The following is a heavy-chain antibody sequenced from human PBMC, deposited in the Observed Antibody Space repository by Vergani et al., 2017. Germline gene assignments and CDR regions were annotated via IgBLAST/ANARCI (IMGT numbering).Heavy chain of an antibody. CDR2: INPSGGQT. CDR3: ARGDYGILTGYRY. V-gene: IGHV1-46*03. CDR1: GYTFSNYY. Sequence: QVQVVQPGAEVKKSGASVKVPCKTSGYTFSNYYMHWVRQAPGQGLEWMGIINPSGGQTNYAQQFQGRVTMTRDTSTSTVYLELSSLRSEDTAIYYCARGDYGILTGYRYWGQGTLVTVSA. J-gene: IGHJ4*02. D-gene: IGHD3-9*01.